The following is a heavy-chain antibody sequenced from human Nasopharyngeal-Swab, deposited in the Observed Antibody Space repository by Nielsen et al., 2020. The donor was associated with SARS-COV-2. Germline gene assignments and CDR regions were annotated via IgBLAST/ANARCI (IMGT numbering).Heavy chain of an antibody. CDR2: ISWNSGSI. Sequence: GGSLRLSCTASGFTFDAYAMHWVRPAPGKGLEWVSGISWNSGSIGYGESVKGRFTISRDNAKSSLYLQMNAVRAEDTALYYCVRIGLYGMDVWGQGTTVTVSS. J-gene: IGHJ6*02. V-gene: IGHV3-9*01. CDR1: GFTFDAYA. D-gene: IGHD2/OR15-2a*01. CDR3: VRIGLYGMDV.